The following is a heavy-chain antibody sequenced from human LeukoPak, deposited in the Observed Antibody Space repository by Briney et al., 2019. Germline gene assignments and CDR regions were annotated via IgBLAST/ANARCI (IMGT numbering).Heavy chain of an antibody. CDR3: ASHIVVVTAIRYYAMDV. V-gene: IGHV3-21*01. D-gene: IGHD2-2*01. Sequence: GGSLRLSCAASGFSFGSYDMNWVRQAPGKGLEWVSSITTSSSYIYYADSVKGRFTVSRDNAKKPLYLQMNSLRAEDTAVYYCASHIVVVTAIRYYAMDVWGQGTTVTVSS. J-gene: IGHJ6*02. CDR1: GFSFGSYD. CDR2: ITTSSSYI.